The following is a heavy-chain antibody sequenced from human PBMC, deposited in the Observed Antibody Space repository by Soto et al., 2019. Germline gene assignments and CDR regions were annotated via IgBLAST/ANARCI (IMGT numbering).Heavy chain of an antibody. CDR2: ISASGGTT. D-gene: IGHD5-18*01. Sequence: EVQLLESGGGLVQPGGSLRLTCAASGFTFSSYAMSWVRQAPGKGLEWVSVISASGGTTHYADSVKGRFTISRDNSKSTLFLQMNSLRAEDTAVYYCAQGGLWLRVYFDSWRQGTLVTVSS. CDR3: AQGGLWLRVYFDS. J-gene: IGHJ4*02. CDR1: GFTFSSYA. V-gene: IGHV3-23*01.